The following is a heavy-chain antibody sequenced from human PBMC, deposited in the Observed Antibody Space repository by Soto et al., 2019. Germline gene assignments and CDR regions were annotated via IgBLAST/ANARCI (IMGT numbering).Heavy chain of an antibody. Sequence: GGSLRLCCAASGFTVSSYGMHWVRQAPGKGLEWVAVIWYDGSNKYYADSVKGRFTISRDNSKNTLYLQMNSLRAEDTAVYYCARGEYTSFDYWGQGTLVTVSS. V-gene: IGHV3-33*01. CDR2: IWYDGSNK. D-gene: IGHD2-2*01. CDR3: ARGEYTSFDY. CDR1: GFTVSSYG. J-gene: IGHJ4*02.